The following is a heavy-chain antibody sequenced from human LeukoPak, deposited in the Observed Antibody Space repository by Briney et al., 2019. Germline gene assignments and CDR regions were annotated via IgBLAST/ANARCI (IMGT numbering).Heavy chain of an antibody. V-gene: IGHV4-4*07. J-gene: IGHJ6*03. D-gene: IGHD3-9*01. CDR1: GGSISSYY. CDR2: IYTSGST. CDR3: TVLRHYDNMSAYYHPPYYYMDV. Sequence: SETLSLTCTVSGGSISSYYWSWIRQPAGKGLEWIGRIYTSGSTNYNPSLKSRVTMSVDTSKNQFSLKLSSVTAADTAVYYCTVLRHYDNMSAYYHPPYYYMDVWGKGTTVTVSS.